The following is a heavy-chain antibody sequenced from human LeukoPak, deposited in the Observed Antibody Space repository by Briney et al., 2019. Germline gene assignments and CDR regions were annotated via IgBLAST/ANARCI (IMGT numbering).Heavy chain of an antibody. J-gene: IGHJ4*02. CDR2: ISAYNGNT. Sequence: ASVKVSCKASGYTFTSYAMNWVRQAPGQGLEWMGWISAYNGNTNYAQKLQGRVTMTTDTSTSTAYMELRSLRSDDTAVYYCAREPAHYYGSGSIMDYWGQGTLVTVSS. CDR1: GYTFTSYA. V-gene: IGHV1-18*01. CDR3: AREPAHYYGSGSIMDY. D-gene: IGHD3-10*01.